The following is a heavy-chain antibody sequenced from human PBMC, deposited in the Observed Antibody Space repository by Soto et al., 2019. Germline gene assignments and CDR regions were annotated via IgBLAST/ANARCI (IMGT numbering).Heavy chain of an antibody. Sequence: QVQLVESGGGVVQPGRSLRLSCAASGFTFSSYGMHWVRQAPGKGLERVAVISYDGSNKYYADSVKGRFTISRDNSKNTLDLQMNSLRAEDTAVYYCAKDWGDIVVVAAARYGMDVWCQGTTVTVSS. CDR2: ISYDGSNK. D-gene: IGHD2-15*01. V-gene: IGHV3-30*18. CDR1: GFTFSSYG. CDR3: AKDWGDIVVVAAARYGMDV. J-gene: IGHJ6*02.